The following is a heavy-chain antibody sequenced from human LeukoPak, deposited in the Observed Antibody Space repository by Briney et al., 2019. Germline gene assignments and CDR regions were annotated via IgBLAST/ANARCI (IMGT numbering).Heavy chain of an antibody. V-gene: IGHV4-59*11. J-gene: IGHJ4*02. CDR2: IYHSGIT. D-gene: IGHD6-19*01. Sequence: SETLSLTCAVSVGSIRSHYWSWIRQSPGKGLEWIGYIYHSGITNYNPSLQSRVTISVDTSKDQFSLKLRSVTAADTAVYYCVTFPASYTSAWYDWGQGTLVTVSS. CDR3: VTFPASYTSAWYD. CDR1: VGSIRSHY.